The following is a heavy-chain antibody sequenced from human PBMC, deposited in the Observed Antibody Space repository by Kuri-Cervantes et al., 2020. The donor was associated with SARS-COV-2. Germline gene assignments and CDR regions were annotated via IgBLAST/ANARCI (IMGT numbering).Heavy chain of an antibody. J-gene: IGHJ4*02. V-gene: IGHV3-48*03. CDR2: ISSSGTTI. CDR3: AREFYSGYDPYFDY. D-gene: IGHD5-12*01. CDR1: GFTFRSYE. Sequence: GESLKISCGASGFTFRSYEMNWVRQAPGKGLEWVSYISSSGTTIFYADSVKGRFTMSRDNAKNSLYLQMNILRAEDTAVYYCAREFYSGYDPYFDYWGQGTLVTVSS.